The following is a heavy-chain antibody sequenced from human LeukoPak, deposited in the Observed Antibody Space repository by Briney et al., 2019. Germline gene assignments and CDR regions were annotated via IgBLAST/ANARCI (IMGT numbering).Heavy chain of an antibody. D-gene: IGHD6-19*01. J-gene: IGHJ4*02. CDR2: INADNGNT. Sequence: ASVKVSCKVSGYTLTELSIHWVRQAPGQSLEWMGWINADNGNTKYSQKFQDRVTISRDTFASTAYMELSSLRSEDTAVYYCARGPYSSGWYGCPDYWGQGTLVTVSS. CDR3: ARGPYSSGWYGCPDY. V-gene: IGHV1-3*01. CDR1: GYTLTELS.